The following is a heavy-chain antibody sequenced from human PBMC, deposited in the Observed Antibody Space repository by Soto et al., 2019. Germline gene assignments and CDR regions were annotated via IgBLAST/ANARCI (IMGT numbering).Heavy chain of an antibody. CDR3: ARRAWDSYYAIDV. CDR1: GFKYTDFA. V-gene: IGHV3-30*09. Sequence: VQLVESGGGEVQPGRSLRLSCAASGFKYTDFALHWVRQAPGKGLEWVAIISYDGRDKYYADSVKGRFVISRDNPKNTLYLEMNSLRPEDRAVYFCARRAWDSYYAIDVWGQGTKVTVFS. J-gene: IGHJ6*02. D-gene: IGHD3-22*01. CDR2: ISYDGRDK.